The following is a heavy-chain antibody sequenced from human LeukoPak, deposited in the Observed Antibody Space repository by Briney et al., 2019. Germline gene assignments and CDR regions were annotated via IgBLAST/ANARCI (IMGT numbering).Heavy chain of an antibody. CDR3: ARAGGDILTGNPNWFDP. CDR2: IYPGDSDT. V-gene: IGHV5-51*01. Sequence: GESLKISCKGSGYSFTSYWISWVRQMPGKGLEWMGIIYPGDSDTRYSPSFQGQVTISADKSISTAYLQWSSLKASDTAMYYCARAGGDILTGNPNWFDPWGQGTLVTVSS. CDR1: GYSFTSYW. J-gene: IGHJ5*02. D-gene: IGHD3-9*01.